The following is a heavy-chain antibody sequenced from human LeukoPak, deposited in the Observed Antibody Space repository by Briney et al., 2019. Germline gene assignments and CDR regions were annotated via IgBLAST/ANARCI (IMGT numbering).Heavy chain of an antibody. Sequence: ASVKVSCKASGYTFTSYYMHWVRQAPGKGLEWMGGFDPEDGETIYAQKFQGRVTMTEDTSTDTAYMELSSLRSEDTAVYYCAKDDVEIFHGIAAAGTDAFDIWGQGTMVTVSS. CDR3: AKDDVEIFHGIAAAGTDAFDI. D-gene: IGHD6-13*01. V-gene: IGHV1-24*01. CDR2: FDPEDGET. J-gene: IGHJ3*02. CDR1: GYTFTSYY.